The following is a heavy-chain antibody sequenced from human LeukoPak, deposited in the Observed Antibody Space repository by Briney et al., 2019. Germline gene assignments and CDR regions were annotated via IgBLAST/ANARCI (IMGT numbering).Heavy chain of an antibody. Sequence: GGSLRLSCAASGFTFSNYAMNWARQAPGKGLEWVSHISGSGGSTYYADSVKGRFTISRDNSKNTLYLQMNSLRAEDTAVYYCTKVTHIVVVPAAISPPYDYWGQGTLVTVSS. CDR3: TKVTHIVVVPAAISPPYDY. CDR2: ISGSGGST. D-gene: IGHD2-2*01. V-gene: IGHV3-23*01. J-gene: IGHJ4*02. CDR1: GFTFSNYA.